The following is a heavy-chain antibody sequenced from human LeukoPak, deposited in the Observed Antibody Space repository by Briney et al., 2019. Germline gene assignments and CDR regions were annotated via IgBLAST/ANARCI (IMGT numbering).Heavy chain of an antibody. V-gene: IGHV3-23*01. J-gene: IGHJ3*01. Sequence: GGSLRLSCAASGFSFSNYAISWVRQAPGKGLEWVSVISGSGGTTFYADPVKGRFTISRANSNNTLYLQMNSLRVGDTAVYYCAKGRTVLNDALDVWGQGTMVTVSS. CDR2: ISGSGGTT. CDR3: AKGRTVLNDALDV. D-gene: IGHD4-11*01. CDR1: GFSFSNYA.